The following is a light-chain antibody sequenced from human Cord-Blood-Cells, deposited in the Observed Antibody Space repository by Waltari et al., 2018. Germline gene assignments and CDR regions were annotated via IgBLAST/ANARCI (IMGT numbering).Light chain of an antibody. CDR3: QQYGSSPPTS. V-gene: IGKV3-20*01. J-gene: IGKJ2*03. Sequence: SLSPGERATLSCRASQSVSSSYLAWYQQKPGQAPRLLIYGASSRATGIPDRFSGSGSGTDFTLTISRLEPEDFAVYYCQQYGSSPPTSFGQGTKLEIK. CDR2: GAS. CDR1: QSVSSSY.